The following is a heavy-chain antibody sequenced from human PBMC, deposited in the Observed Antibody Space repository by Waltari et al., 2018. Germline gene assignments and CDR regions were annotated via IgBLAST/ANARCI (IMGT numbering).Heavy chain of an antibody. CDR3: ARSGSGWSEDDY. V-gene: IGHV1-3*01. Sequence: QVQLVQSGAEVKKPGASVKVSCKASGYTFTSYAMHWVRQAPGQRLEWMGWINAGNGNTKYSQKFQGRVTITRNTSISTAYMELSSLRSEDTAVYYCARSGSGWSEDDYWGQGTLVTVSS. CDR1: GYTFTSYA. D-gene: IGHD6-19*01. CDR2: INAGNGNT. J-gene: IGHJ4*02.